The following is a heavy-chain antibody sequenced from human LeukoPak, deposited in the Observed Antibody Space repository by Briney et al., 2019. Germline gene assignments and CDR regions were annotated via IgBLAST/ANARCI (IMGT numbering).Heavy chain of an antibody. CDR3: AKDSHWILFDD. Sequence: GGSLRLSCTASGFTFGDYGMSWVRQAPGKGLEWVAYIQYDGSNEQYADSVKGRFSISRDSSKNILYLQMNSLRAEDTAVYYCAKDSHWILFDDWGQGTLVTVSS. D-gene: IGHD2-2*03. CDR1: GFTFGDYG. V-gene: IGHV3-30*02. CDR2: IQYDGSNE. J-gene: IGHJ4*02.